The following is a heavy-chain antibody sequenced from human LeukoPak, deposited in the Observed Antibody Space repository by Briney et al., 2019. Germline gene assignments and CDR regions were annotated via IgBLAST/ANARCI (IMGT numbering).Heavy chain of an antibody. CDR3: AARGSFDY. CDR1: GFTFSSYG. V-gene: IGHV3-30*03. Sequence: PGRSLRLSCAASGFTFSSYGMHWVRQAPGKGLEWVAVISYDESNKYYADSVKGRFTISRGNSKNTLYLQMNSLRAEDTAVYYCAARGSFDYWGQGTLVTVSS. CDR2: ISYDESNK. J-gene: IGHJ4*02.